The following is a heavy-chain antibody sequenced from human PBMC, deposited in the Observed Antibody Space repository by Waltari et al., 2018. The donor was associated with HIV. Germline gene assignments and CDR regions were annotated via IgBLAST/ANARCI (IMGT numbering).Heavy chain of an antibody. J-gene: IGHJ4*02. V-gene: IGHV3-15*01. CDR1: GFTLNSVW. D-gene: IGHD3-10*01. CDR2: IKTKGDGGAT. Sequence: EVQLVDSGGDLLKPGGCLRLACAASGFTLNSVWMSWVRQAPGKGLEWVGRIKTKGDGGATDYAAAVKGRFTISRDDSKNTVYLQMNSLKIEDTAVYYCTSEEDYGSGSHFDYWGQGTLVTVSS. CDR3: TSEEDYGSGSHFDY.